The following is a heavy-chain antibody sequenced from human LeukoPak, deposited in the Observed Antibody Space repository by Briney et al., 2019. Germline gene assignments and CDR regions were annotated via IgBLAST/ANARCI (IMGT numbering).Heavy chain of an antibody. CDR1: GGSISSGGYS. Sequence: SSETLSLTCAVSGGSISSGGYSWSWIRQPPGKGLEWIGYIYYSGSTYYNPSLKSRVTISVDTSKNQFSLKLSSVTAADTAMYYCARLRRVGATPFDYWGQGTLVTVSS. CDR2: IYYSGST. D-gene: IGHD1-26*01. J-gene: IGHJ4*02. V-gene: IGHV4-30-4*07. CDR3: ARLRRVGATPFDY.